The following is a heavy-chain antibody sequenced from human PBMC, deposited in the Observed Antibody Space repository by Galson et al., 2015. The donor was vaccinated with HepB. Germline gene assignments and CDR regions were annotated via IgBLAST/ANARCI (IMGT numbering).Heavy chain of an antibody. Sequence: CAISGDSVSSNSAAWNWIRQSPSRGLEWLGRTYYRSKWYNDYAVSVKSRITINPDTSKNQFSLQLNSVTPEDTAVYYCARLAEAVAGIAYYYYGMDVWGQGTTVTVSS. CDR2: TYYRSKWYN. CDR1: GDSVSSNSAA. V-gene: IGHV6-1*01. D-gene: IGHD6-19*01. CDR3: ARLAEAVAGIAYYYYGMDV. J-gene: IGHJ6*02.